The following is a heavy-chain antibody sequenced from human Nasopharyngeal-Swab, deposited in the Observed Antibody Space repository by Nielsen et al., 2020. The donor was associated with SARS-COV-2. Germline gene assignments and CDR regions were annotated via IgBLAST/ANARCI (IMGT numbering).Heavy chain of an antibody. Sequence: ASVKVSCKASGYTFTSYYMHWLRQAPAQGLEWMGIINPSGGSTSYAQKFQGRVTMTRDTSTSTVYMELSSLRSEDTAVYYCARDPPFGDPSDYYGMDVWGQGTTVTVSS. J-gene: IGHJ6*02. V-gene: IGHV1-46*01. CDR1: GYTFTSYY. CDR3: ARDPPFGDPSDYYGMDV. CDR2: INPSGGST. D-gene: IGHD3-3*01.